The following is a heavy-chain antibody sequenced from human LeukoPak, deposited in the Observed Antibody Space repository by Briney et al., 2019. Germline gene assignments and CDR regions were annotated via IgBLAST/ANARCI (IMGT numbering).Heavy chain of an antibody. CDR1: GYTFTDYY. CDR2: VDPEDGET. J-gene: IGHJ4*02. CDR3: ATDLMSITIFGVVIPPTDY. Sequence: ASVKISRKASGYTFTDYYMHWVQQAPGKGLEWMGRVDPEDGETIYAEKFQGRVTITADTSTDTAYMELSSLRSEDTAVYYCATDLMSITIFGVVIPPTDYWGQGTLVTVSS. D-gene: IGHD3-3*01. V-gene: IGHV1-69-2*01.